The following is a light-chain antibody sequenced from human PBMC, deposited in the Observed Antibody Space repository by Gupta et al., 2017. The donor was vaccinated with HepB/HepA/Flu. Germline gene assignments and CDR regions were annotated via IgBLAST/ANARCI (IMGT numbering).Light chain of an antibody. CDR3: QQFNT. Sequence: DIQLTQSPSFLSASVGDRVTITCRTSQGVRNYLAWDQQKPGKAPKLLIYAASTLQTGVPSTFSGTYSGTEFTLTISSLQPEDRATYYGQQFNTFGQGTRMEIK. V-gene: IGKV1-9*01. CDR2: AAS. CDR1: QGVRNY. J-gene: IGKJ5*01.